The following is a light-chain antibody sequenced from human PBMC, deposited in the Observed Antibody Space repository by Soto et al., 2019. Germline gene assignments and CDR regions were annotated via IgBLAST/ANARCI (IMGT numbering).Light chain of an antibody. CDR1: SSDVGGYNY. V-gene: IGLV2-14*01. J-gene: IGLJ1*01. CDR2: DVS. Sequence: SALTQPASVSGSPGQSITISCTGTSSDVGGYNYVSWYQQHPGEAPKLMIYDVSNRPSGVSNRFSGSKSGNTASLTISGLQAEDEADYYCSSYTSSSTSLYVFGTGTKVTVL. CDR3: SSYTSSSTSLYV.